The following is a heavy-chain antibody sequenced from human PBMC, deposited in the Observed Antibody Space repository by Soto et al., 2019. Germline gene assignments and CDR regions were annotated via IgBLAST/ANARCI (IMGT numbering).Heavy chain of an antibody. CDR1: RYAFTSFC. V-gene: IGHV5-10-1*01. CDR3: ATHTCLGPIPFDY. J-gene: IGHJ4*02. Sequence: RGESLKMYCQVFRYAFTSFCITWVLHMPGKGLECMGTVGTSNSCTEYNPWFEGQVILSVDLTVITAYQHSRGKKASHTAANYCATHTCLGPIPFDYWGQGTPVTVSS. CDR2: VGTSNSCT.